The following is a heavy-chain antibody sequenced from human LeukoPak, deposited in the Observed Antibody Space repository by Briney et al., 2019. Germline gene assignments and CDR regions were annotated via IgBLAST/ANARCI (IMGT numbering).Heavy chain of an antibody. CDR1: GFTFRSYA. Sequence: GGSLRLSCTASGFTFRSYALSWVRQAPGKGLEWVSATTGSGDKLFYADSVKGRFTISRDNSKNTVDLQMNSLRAEDTAVYYCARVRWPRQRFDYWGQGTLVTVSS. V-gene: IGHV3-23*01. D-gene: IGHD5-24*01. CDR3: ARVRWPRQRFDY. J-gene: IGHJ4*02. CDR2: TTGSGDKL.